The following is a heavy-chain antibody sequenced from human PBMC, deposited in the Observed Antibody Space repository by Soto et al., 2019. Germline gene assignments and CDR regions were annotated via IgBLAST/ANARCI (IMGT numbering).Heavy chain of an antibody. J-gene: IGHJ6*02. CDR3: AKWEGDIVVVPAAPDYYYYYGMDV. D-gene: IGHD2-2*01. V-gene: IGHV3-23*01. CDR1: GFTFSSYA. Sequence: GGSLRLSCAASGFTFSSYAMSWVRQAPGKGLEWVSAISGSGGSTYYADSVKGRFTISRDNSKNTLYLQMNSLRAEDTAVYYCAKWEGDIVVVPAAPDYYYYYGMDVWGQGTTVTVSS. CDR2: ISGSGGST.